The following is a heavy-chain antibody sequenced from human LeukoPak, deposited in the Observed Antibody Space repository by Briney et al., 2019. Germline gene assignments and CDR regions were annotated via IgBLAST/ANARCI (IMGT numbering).Heavy chain of an antibody. CDR3: ARGEYYGSGTNSPPYYYYYYMDV. Sequence: SETLSLTCAVYGGSFSGYYWSWIRQPPGKGLEWIGEINHSGSTNYNPSLKSRVTISVDTSKNQFSLKLSSVTAADTAVYYCARGEYYGSGTNSPPYYYYYYMDVWGKGTTITISS. J-gene: IGHJ6*03. CDR1: GGSFSGYY. V-gene: IGHV4-34*01. D-gene: IGHD3-10*01. CDR2: INHSGST.